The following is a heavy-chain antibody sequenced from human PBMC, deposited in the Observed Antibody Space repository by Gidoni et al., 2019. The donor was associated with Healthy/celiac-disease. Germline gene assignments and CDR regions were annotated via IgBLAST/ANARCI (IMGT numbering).Heavy chain of an antibody. CDR3: AKAPYSSGWYPDFDY. V-gene: IGHV3-9*01. D-gene: IGHD6-19*01. Sequence: EVQLVESVGGWVQPGRSLRHSCAASGFTFDDYAMHWVRQAPGKGLEWVSGISWNSGSIGHADSVRGRFTISRDNAKNSLYLQMNSLRAEDTALYYCAKAPYSSGWYPDFDYGGQGTLVTVSS. J-gene: IGHJ4*02. CDR2: ISWNSGSI. CDR1: GFTFDDYA.